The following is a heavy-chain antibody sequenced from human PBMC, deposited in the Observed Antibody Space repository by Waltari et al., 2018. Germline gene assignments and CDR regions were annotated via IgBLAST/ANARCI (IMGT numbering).Heavy chain of an antibody. Sequence: QVQLVQSGAEVKKPGASVKVSCTVSGYALTELSMHWVRQATGKGIQWRGGVEPEDGETIYAQKFQGRVTMTEDTATDTAYMELSSLRSEDTAVYYCATVQGSSWAYWYFDLWGRGTLVTVSS. D-gene: IGHD6-13*01. CDR3: ATVQGSSWAYWYFDL. CDR1: GYALTELS. J-gene: IGHJ2*01. CDR2: VEPEDGET. V-gene: IGHV1-24*01.